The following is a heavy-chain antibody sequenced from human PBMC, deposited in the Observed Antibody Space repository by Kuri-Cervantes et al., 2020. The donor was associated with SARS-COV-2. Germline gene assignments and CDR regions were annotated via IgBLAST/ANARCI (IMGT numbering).Heavy chain of an antibody. CDR1: GGSFSGYY. V-gene: IGHV4-34*01. D-gene: IGHD3-16*02. J-gene: IGHJ3*02. CDR3: ARRRADYDYVWGSYRYAEGAFDI. Sequence: SETLSLTCAVYGGSFSGYYWSWIRQPPGKGLEWIGEIYHSGSTNYNPSLKSRVTISVDKSKNQFSLKLSSVTAADTAVYYCARRRADYDYVWGSYRYAEGAFDIWGQGTMVTVSS. CDR2: IYHSGST.